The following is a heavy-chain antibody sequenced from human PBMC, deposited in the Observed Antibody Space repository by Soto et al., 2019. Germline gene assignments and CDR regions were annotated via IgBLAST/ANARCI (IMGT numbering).Heavy chain of an antibody. CDR2: INPSGGST. D-gene: IGHD3-22*01. J-gene: IGHJ5*02. CDR1: GYTLTELS. Sequence: ASVKVSCKVSGYTLTELSMHWVRQAPGQGLEWMGIINPSGGSTSYAQKFQGRVTMTRDTSTSTVYMELSSLRSEDTAVYYCARELREDYYDSSGYYASYNWFDPWGQGTLVTVSS. V-gene: IGHV1-46*01. CDR3: ARELREDYYDSSGYYASYNWFDP.